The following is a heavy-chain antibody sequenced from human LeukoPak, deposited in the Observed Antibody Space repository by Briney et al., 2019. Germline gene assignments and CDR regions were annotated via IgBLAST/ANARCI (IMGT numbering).Heavy chain of an antibody. D-gene: IGHD5-24*01. CDR3: ARTLGWLNFEY. J-gene: IGHJ4*02. V-gene: IGHV3-30*01. CDR2: ISYDGSNK. CDR1: GFTFSSYA. Sequence: GGSLRLSCAASGFTFSSYAMHWVRQAPGKGLEWVAVISYDGSNKYYADSVKGRFTISRDNSKNTLYLQMNSLRAEDTAVYYCARTLGWLNFEYWGQGTLVTVSS.